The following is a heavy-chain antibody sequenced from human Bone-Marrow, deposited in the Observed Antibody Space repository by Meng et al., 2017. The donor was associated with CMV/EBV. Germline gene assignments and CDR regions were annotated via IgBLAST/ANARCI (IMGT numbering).Heavy chain of an antibody. J-gene: IGHJ4*02. CDR2: INPNTGVT. V-gene: IGHV1-2*02. CDR1: GYTFTGYY. Sequence: QVQLVQSGAEVKKPGVSVKVSCKASGYTFTGYYIHWVRQAPGQGLEWMGWINPNTGVTSYAQKFQDRVTMTGDTSISTAYMELSRPRSDDTAMYYCARTSYNTGCLGYWGQGTLVTVSS. CDR3: ARTSYNTGCLGY. D-gene: IGHD1-14*01.